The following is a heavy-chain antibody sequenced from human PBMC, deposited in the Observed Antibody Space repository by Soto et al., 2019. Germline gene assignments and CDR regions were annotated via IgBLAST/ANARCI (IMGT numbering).Heavy chain of an antibody. J-gene: IGHJ6*03. CDR1: GGSITSSSYY. D-gene: IGHD4-4*01. CDR2: IYYSGTT. Sequence: SETLSLTCTVSGGSITSSSYYWGWIRQPPGKGLEWIGSIYYSGTTYYNPSLESRLTISVDTSKIQFSLKLNCVTAADTAVYYCARLRGTSNYGYYYYYMDVWGKGTTVTVSS. CDR3: ARLRGTSNYGYYYYYMDV. V-gene: IGHV4-39*01.